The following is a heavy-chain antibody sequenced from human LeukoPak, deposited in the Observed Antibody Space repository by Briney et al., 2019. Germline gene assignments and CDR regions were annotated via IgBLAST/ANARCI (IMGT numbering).Heavy chain of an antibody. Sequence: LSGGSLRLSCAASGFTVSSNYMSWVRQAPGKGLEWVSVIYSGGSTYYADSVKGRFTISRDNSKNTLYLQMNSLRAEDTAVYYCARGGYGATAAFDIWGQGTMVTVSS. V-gene: IGHV3-53*01. CDR1: GFTVSSNY. J-gene: IGHJ3*02. D-gene: IGHD4-17*01. CDR2: IYSGGST. CDR3: ARGGYGATAAFDI.